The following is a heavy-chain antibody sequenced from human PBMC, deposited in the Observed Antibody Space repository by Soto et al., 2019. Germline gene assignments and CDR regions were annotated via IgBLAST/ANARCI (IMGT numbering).Heavy chain of an antibody. D-gene: IGHD4-17*01. CDR3: ARGRKTTNAFDI. Sequence: SETLSLTCAVYGGSFSGYYWSWIRQPPGKGLEWIGYIYYSGSTNYNPSLKSRVTISVDTSKNQFSLKLSSVTAADTAVYYCARGRKTTNAFDIWGQGTMVTVSS. V-gene: IGHV4-59*01. CDR2: IYYSGST. J-gene: IGHJ3*02. CDR1: GGSFSGYY.